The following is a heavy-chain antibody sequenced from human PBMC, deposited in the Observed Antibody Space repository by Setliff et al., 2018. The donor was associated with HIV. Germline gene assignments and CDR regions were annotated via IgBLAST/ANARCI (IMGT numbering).Heavy chain of an antibody. Sequence: SETLSLTCAVYGASLSGYYWSWIRQPPGKGLEWIGEINYSGTTNYNPSLKSRVTISEDASKSQFSLTLRSVTAADTAVYYCARRLAIGHWYFDIWGRGTLVTVSS. J-gene: IGHJ2*01. CDR2: INYSGTT. CDR1: GASLSGYY. V-gene: IGHV4-34*01. CDR3: ARRLAIGHWYFDI.